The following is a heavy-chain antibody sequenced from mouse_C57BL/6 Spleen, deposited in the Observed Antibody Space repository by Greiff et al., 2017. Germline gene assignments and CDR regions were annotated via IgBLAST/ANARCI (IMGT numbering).Heavy chain of an antibody. J-gene: IGHJ2*01. Sequence: VQLQQSGPELVKPGDSVKISCKASGYSFTGYFMNWVMQSHGKSLEWIGRINPYNGDTFYNQKFKGKATLTVDKSYSTAHMGLRCLSSEDSAVYYCTRGRRDGYYRDCFDYWSQGTTLTVSS. V-gene: IGHV1-20*01. CDR1: GYSFTGYF. CDR2: INPYNGDT. CDR3: TRGRRDGYYRDCFDY. D-gene: IGHD2-3*01.